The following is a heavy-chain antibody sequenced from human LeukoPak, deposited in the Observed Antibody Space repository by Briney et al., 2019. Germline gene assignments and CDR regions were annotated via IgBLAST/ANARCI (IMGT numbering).Heavy chain of an antibody. J-gene: IGHJ6*02. CDR1: GYSISSGGYY. D-gene: IGHD3-10*01. Sequence: SETLSLTCAVSGYSISSGGYYWSWIRQHPGKGLEWIGYIYYSGSTYYNPSLKSRVTISVDTSKNQFSLKLSSVTAADTAVYYCARKMRGDYYGMDVWGQGTTVTVSS. CDR3: ARKMRGDYYGMDV. CDR2: IYYSGST. V-gene: IGHV4-31*11.